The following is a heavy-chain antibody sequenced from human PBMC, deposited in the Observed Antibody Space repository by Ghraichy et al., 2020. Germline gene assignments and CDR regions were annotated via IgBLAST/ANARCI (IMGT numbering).Heavy chain of an antibody. V-gene: IGHV4-61*01. J-gene: IGHJ6*02. CDR2: ISGST. D-gene: IGHD5-12*01. Sequence: SETLSLTCSVSGDSVSSGNYSWSWIRQPPGKGLEYIGYISGSTNYAPSLKSRVTISVDTSRNQFSLRLSSVTAADTAVYYCASGYDFRMDVWGQGTTVTVSS. CDR3: ASGYDFRMDV. CDR1: GDSVSSGNYS.